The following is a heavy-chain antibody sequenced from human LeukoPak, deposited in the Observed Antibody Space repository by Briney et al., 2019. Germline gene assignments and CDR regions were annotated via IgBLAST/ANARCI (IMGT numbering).Heavy chain of an antibody. Sequence: GGSLRLSCAASGFTFSDYYMSWVRQAPGKGLEWVSVIYSGGSTYYADSVKGRFTISRDNSKNTLYLQMNSLRAEDTAVYYCARVRVRGYSYGYKFFDYWGQGTLVTVSS. CDR3: ARVRVRGYSYGYKFFDY. V-gene: IGHV3-53*01. D-gene: IGHD5-18*01. J-gene: IGHJ4*02. CDR2: IYSGGST. CDR1: GFTFSDYY.